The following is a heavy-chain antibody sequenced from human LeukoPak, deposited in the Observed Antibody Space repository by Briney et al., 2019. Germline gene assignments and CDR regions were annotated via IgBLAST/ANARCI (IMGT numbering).Heavy chain of an antibody. CDR2: INKDGSEM. CDR3: ASRSITWYNTGNWFDP. J-gene: IGHJ5*02. CDR1: GFIYSSYW. V-gene: IGHV3-7*01. D-gene: IGHD1-14*01. Sequence: GGSLRLSCVASGFIYSSYWMTWVRQAPGKGLEWVANINKDGSEMYYVDSVKGRFTISRDNAKNSLYLQMNNLRAEDTAVYYCASRSITWYNTGNWFDPWGQGTLVTVSS.